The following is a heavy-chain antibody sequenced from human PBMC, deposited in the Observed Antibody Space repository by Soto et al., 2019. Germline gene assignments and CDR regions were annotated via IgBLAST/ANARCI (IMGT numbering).Heavy chain of an antibody. D-gene: IGHD5-12*01. CDR2: IIPIFGTA. CDR3: ARDKTPKRDGYNWIPYY. J-gene: IGHJ4*02. CDR1: GGTFSSYA. V-gene: IGHV1-69*13. Sequence: ASVKVSCKASGGTFSSYAISWVRQAPGQGLEWMGGIIPIFGTANYAQKFQGRVTITADESTSTAYMELSSLRSEDTAVYYCARDKTPKRDGYNWIPYYWGQGTLVTVS.